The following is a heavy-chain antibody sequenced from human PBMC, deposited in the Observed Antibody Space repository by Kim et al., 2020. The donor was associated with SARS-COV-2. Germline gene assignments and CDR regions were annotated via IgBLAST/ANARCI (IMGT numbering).Heavy chain of an antibody. J-gene: IGHJ4*02. D-gene: IGHD1-1*01. Sequence: TPSRKSRVTISIETAKNTFSLRLTSVTAADTAVYYCARAGKMGTAITFDFWGQGKLVAVSA. V-gene: IGHV4-59*01. CDR3: ARAGKMGTAITFDF.